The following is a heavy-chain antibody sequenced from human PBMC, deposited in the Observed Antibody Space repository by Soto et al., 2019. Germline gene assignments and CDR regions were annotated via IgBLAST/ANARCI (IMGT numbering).Heavy chain of an antibody. V-gene: IGHV4-59*12. CDR1: GGSISSYY. J-gene: IGHJ4*02. CDR2: IYDSGST. Sequence: PSETLSLTCTVSGGSISSYYWSWIRQPPGKGLEWIGYIYDSGSTNYNPSLKSRVTISVDTSKNQFSLKLSSVTAADTAVYYCARSQTTVTSYDYWGQGTLVTVSS. CDR3: ARSQTTVTSYDY. D-gene: IGHD4-17*01.